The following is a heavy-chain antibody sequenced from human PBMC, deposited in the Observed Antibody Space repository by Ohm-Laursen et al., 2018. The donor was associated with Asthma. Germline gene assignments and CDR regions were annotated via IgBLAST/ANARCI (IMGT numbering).Heavy chain of an antibody. CDR2: ISFDGSKK. Sequence: SLRLSCTASGLTFNANAFHWVRQAPGKGLEWVAIISFDGSKKYYAESVKGRFTISRDNSENTLYLQMNSLRAEDTAVYYCAKDALYSRPYYFDYWGQGTLVTVSS. CDR1: GLTFNANA. V-gene: IGHV3-30*18. J-gene: IGHJ4*02. D-gene: IGHD5-12*01. CDR3: AKDALYSRPYYFDY.